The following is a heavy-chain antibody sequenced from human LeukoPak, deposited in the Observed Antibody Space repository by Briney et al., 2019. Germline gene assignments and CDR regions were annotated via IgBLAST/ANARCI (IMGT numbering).Heavy chain of an antibody. D-gene: IGHD6-19*01. CDR1: GYTFTSYD. V-gene: IGHV1-8*03. CDR3: ARATGSGWLDAFDL. Sequence: GASVKVSCKASGYTFTSYDINWVRQATGQGLEWMGWMNPNSGNTGYAQKFQGRVTITRNTSISTAYIELSSLRSEDTAVYYCARATGSGWLDAFDLWGQGTMVTVSS. CDR2: MNPNSGNT. J-gene: IGHJ3*01.